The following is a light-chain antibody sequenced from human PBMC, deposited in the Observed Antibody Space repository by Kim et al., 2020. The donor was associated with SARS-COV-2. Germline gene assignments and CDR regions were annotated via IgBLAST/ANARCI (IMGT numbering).Light chain of an antibody. J-gene: IGLJ3*02. V-gene: IGLV1-47*01. Sequence: ALTQPPSASGTPGQRVTISCSGSSSNIGSNYVYWYQQLPGTAPKLLIYRNNQRPSGVPDRFSGSKSGTSASLAISGLRSEDEADYYCAAWDDSLSGWVFGGGTQLTV. CDR2: RNN. CDR3: AAWDDSLSGWV. CDR1: SSNIGSNY.